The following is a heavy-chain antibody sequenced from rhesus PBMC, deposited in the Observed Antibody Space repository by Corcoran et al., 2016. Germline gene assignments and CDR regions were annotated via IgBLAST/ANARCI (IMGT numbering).Heavy chain of an antibody. V-gene: IGHV4-122*02. J-gene: IGHJ4*01. Sequence: QVQLQESGPGLVKPSETLSLTCAVSGYSISVSYWSWIRQAPGKGLEWIGYITYSGSTSYNPSLKSRVTISRDTSKNQFSLKLSSVTAADTAVYYCARAGSYYFDYWGQGVLVTVSS. CDR1: GYSISVSY. CDR2: ITYSGST. D-gene: IGHD3-16*01. CDR3: ARAGSYYFDY.